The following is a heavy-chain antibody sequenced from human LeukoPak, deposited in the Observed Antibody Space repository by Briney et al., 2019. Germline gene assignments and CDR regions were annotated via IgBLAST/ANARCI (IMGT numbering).Heavy chain of an antibody. CDR2: INSDGSST. CDR1: GFIFSDYW. Sequence: GGSLRLSCAASGFIFSDYWMHWVRQAPGKGLVWVSRINSDGSSTADADSVKGRFTTSRDNAKNTLYLQMNSLRAEDTAIYYCARVGPYCSGGSCYDYWGQGTLVTVSS. CDR3: ARVGPYCSGGSCYDY. D-gene: IGHD2-15*01. J-gene: IGHJ4*02. V-gene: IGHV3-74*01.